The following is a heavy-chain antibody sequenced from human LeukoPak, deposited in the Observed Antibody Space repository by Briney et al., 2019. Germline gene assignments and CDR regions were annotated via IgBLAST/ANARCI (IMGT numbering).Heavy chain of an antibody. J-gene: IGHJ3*02. V-gene: IGHV4-31*03. CDR2: IYYSGGT. D-gene: IGHD4-17*01. Sequence: SQTLSLTCTVSGGSISSGGYYWSWIRQHPGKGLEWIGYIYYSGGTYYNPSLKSRVTISVDTSKNQFSLKLSSVTAADTAVYYCARPSSYGDYPIDAFDIWGQGTMVTVSS. CDR1: GGSISSGGYY. CDR3: ARPSSYGDYPIDAFDI.